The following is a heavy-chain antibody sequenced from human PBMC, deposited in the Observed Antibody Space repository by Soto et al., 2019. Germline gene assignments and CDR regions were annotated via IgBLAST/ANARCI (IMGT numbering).Heavy chain of an antibody. CDR2: IYYSGST. V-gene: IGHV4-39*01. D-gene: IGHD3-9*01. CDR3: ARSHVLRYFDWLLYFDY. J-gene: IGHJ4*02. Sequence: WVRQAPGKGLEWIGSIYYSGSTYYNPSLKSRVTISVDTSKNQFSLKLSSVTAADTAVYYCARSHVLRYFDWLLYFDYWGQGTLVTVSS.